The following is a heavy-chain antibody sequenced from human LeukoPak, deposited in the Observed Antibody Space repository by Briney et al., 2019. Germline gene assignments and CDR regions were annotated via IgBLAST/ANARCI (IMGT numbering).Heavy chain of an antibody. V-gene: IGHV3-23*01. CDR2: ISGNGGST. CDR3: AKHGYSSGWPQVPSQH. D-gene: IGHD6-19*01. J-gene: IGHJ1*01. Sequence: GGSLRLSCAASGFTFSNYAMSWVRQAPGKGLEWVSVISGNGGSTSYADSVKGRFTISRDDSKDTLYLQMNGLRAGDTATYYCAKHGYSSGWPQVPSQHWGQGTLVTASS. CDR1: GFTFSNYA.